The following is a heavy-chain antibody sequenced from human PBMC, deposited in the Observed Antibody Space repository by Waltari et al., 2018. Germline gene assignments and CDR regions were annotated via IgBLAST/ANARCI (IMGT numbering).Heavy chain of an antibody. D-gene: IGHD1-1*01. CDR2: IYYSGST. CDR3: ARERRDVYNYPDAFDI. V-gene: IGHV4-59*01. Sequence: QVQLQESGPGLVKPSETLSLTCTVSGGSISSYYWSWIRQPPGKGLEWIGYIYYSGSTNYNPSLKSRVTISVDTSKNQFSLKLSSVTAADTAVYYCARERRDVYNYPDAFDIWGQGTMVTVSS. J-gene: IGHJ3*02. CDR1: GGSISSYY.